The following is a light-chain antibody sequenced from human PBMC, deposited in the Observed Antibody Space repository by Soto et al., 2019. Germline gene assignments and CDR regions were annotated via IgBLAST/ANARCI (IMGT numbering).Light chain of an antibody. CDR1: QSVSTN. CDR3: HQYDDGPYT. J-gene: IGKJ2*01. CDR2: GAS. V-gene: IGKV3-15*01. Sequence: LMTQSPAMLSVSPGERATLSCRASQSVSTNVAWYQQIPGQTPRLLIYGASTRATGIPVRFSGSGSGTEFTLTISSLQSEDFAVYYCHQYDDGPYTFGQGTKVDIK.